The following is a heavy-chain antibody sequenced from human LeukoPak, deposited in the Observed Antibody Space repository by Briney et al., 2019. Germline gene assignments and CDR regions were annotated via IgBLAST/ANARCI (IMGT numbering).Heavy chain of an antibody. CDR3: ARHVLTAGAIE. D-gene: IGHD1-26*01. Sequence: SETLSLTCTVSSDSISGYYWSWIRQPPGKGLEWIAYIYYSETTNYNPSLNSRVTISLDTSKRQFSLKLSSVTAADTAVYYCARHVLTAGAIEWGQGTLVTVSS. J-gene: IGHJ4*02. V-gene: IGHV4-59*08. CDR2: IYYSETT. CDR1: SDSISGYY.